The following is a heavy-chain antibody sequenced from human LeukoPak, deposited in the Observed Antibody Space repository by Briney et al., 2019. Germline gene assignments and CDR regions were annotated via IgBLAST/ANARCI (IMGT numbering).Heavy chain of an antibody. CDR1: GFTFSSYA. V-gene: IGHV3-23*01. D-gene: IGHD3-22*01. CDR2: ISGSGGST. J-gene: IGHJ3*02. Sequence: GGSLRLSCAAYGFTFSSYAMSWVRQTPGKGLEWVSAISGSGGSTYYADSVKGRFTISRDKSKNTLYLQMNSLRAEDTAVYYCTKVGVYDSSGYYSVNDAFDIWGQGTMVTVSS. CDR3: TKVGVYDSSGYYSVNDAFDI.